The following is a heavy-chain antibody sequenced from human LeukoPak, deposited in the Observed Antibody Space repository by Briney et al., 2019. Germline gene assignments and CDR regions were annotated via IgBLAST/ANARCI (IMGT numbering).Heavy chain of an antibody. V-gene: IGHV4-39*01. Sequence: SETLSLTCTVSGGSISSSSYYWGWIRQPPGKGLEWIGSIYYSGSTYYNPSLKSRVTISVDTSKNQFSLKLSSVTAADTAVYYCARRHTAMVKIDYWGQGTLVTVSS. CDR3: ARRHTAMVKIDY. CDR1: GGSISSSSYY. D-gene: IGHD5-18*01. CDR2: IYYSGST. J-gene: IGHJ4*02.